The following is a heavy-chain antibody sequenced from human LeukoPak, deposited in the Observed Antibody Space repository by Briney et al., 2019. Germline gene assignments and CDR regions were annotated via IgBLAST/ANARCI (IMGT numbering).Heavy chain of an antibody. V-gene: IGHV1-46*01. CDR2: INPSGGST. D-gene: IGHD6-19*01. CDR3: ARVGVAGTAFDI. CDR1: GYTITSYY. J-gene: IGHJ3*02. Sequence: GASVTVSCKASGYTITSYYMHWVRQPPGQGLEWMGIINPSGGSTSDAQKFQGRVTMTRYTSTSTVYMERSSLRSEDTAVYYCARVGVAGTAFDIWGQGTMVTVSS.